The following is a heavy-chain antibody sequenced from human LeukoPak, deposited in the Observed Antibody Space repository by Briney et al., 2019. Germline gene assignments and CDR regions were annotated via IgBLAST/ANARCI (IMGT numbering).Heavy chain of an antibody. Sequence: GGSLRLSCAASGFTFSSYAMSWVRQAPGQGLEWVAVIWFDGTNDDYADSVKGRFTISRDNSRNTLVLQMNSLRAEDTAVYFCARRPVTPGGIGYFDSWGQGTLVTVSS. CDR2: IWFDGTND. V-gene: IGHV3-33*08. J-gene: IGHJ4*02. CDR1: GFTFSSYA. CDR3: ARRPVTPGGIGYFDS. D-gene: IGHD4-17*01.